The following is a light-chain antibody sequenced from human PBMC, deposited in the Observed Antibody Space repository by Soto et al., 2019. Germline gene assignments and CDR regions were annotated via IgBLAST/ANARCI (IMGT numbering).Light chain of an antibody. CDR1: ISDVGGYKY. V-gene: IGLV2-14*01. CDR2: EVS. J-gene: IGLJ3*02. CDR3: RSYTCSSTLV. Sequence: QSVLTQPASVSGSPRQSITISCTGTISDVGGYKYVSWYQQEPGKAPKLMIYEVSNRPSGDSNRFSGSKSGNTASLTISGLQAEDEADYYCRSYTCSSTLVFGGGTKLTV.